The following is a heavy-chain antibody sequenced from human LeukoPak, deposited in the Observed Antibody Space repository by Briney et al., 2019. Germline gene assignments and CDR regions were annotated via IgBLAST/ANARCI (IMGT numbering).Heavy chain of an antibody. CDR1: GYTFTSYG. CDR3: ARDRLISIVEDADY. J-gene: IGHJ4*02. V-gene: IGHV1-18*01. CDR2: ISAYNGNT. Sequence: GASVKVSCKASGYTFTSYGISWVRQAPGQGLEWMGWISAYNGNTNYAQKFQGRVTMTTGTSTSTGYMELRSLRSDDTAVYYYARDRLISIVEDADYWGQGTLVTVSS. D-gene: IGHD1-26*01.